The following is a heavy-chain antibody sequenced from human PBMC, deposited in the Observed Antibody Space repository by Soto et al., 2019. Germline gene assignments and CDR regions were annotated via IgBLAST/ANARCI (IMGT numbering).Heavy chain of an antibody. CDR1: GFTLSNYW. CDR3: ARIYCSSSSCYIDF. Sequence: GGSLRLSCAAPGFTLSNYWMSWVRQAPGKGLEWVANINQDGSQKFYLDSVEGRFTISRDNARNSLYLQMNSLRAEDTAIYYCARIYCSSSSCYIDFWRQRILVTVSS. J-gene: IGHJ4*02. CDR2: INQDGSQK. V-gene: IGHV3-7*03. D-gene: IGHD2-2*01.